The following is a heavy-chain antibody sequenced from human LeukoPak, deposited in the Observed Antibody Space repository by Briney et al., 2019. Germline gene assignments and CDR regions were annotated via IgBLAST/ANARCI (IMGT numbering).Heavy chain of an antibody. Sequence: RGSLRLSCAASGLTFSSYSMNWPRDARGKGLEWVSSISSSSSYIYYADSVKGRFTISRDNANNSLYLQMNSLRAEDTAVYYCASPLLGGMDVWGKGTTVTVSS. CDR1: GLTFSSYS. V-gene: IGHV3-21*01. J-gene: IGHJ6*04. D-gene: IGHD3-16*01. CDR3: ASPLLGGMDV. CDR2: ISSSSSYI.